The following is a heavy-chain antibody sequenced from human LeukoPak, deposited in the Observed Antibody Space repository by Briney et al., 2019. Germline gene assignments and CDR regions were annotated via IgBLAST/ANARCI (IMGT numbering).Heavy chain of an antibody. CDR3: ARTPYSSGSYWDY. Sequence: SETLSLTCTVSGGSISGSSYHWGWIRQPPGKGLEYIGNIYYSGSTYYNPSLKSRIIISVDTSKIQFSPKLTSVTAADTAVYYCARTPYSSGSYWDYWGQGTLVTVSS. V-gene: IGHV4-39*07. J-gene: IGHJ4*02. CDR2: IYYSGST. D-gene: IGHD6-19*01. CDR1: GGSISGSSYH.